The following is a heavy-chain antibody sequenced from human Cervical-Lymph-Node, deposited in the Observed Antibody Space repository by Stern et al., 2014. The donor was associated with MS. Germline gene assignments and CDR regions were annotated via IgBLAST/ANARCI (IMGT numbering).Heavy chain of an antibody. CDR2: IVPLFGKP. CDR3: ASPLTATSVPFGYYGMDV. D-gene: IGHD4-17*01. V-gene: IGHV1-69*01. CDR1: GGTFSNYA. Sequence: QVQLMQSGAEVKKPGSSVKVSCKASGGTFSNYATSWVRQAPGQGLEWMGGIVPLFGKPNYAQKAQGRVTITADESTSTAYMDLSSLRSEDTAVYYCASPLTATSVPFGYYGMDVWGQGTTVTVS. J-gene: IGHJ6*02.